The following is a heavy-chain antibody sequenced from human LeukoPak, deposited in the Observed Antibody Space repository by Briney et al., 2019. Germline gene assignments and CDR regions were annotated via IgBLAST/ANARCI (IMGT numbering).Heavy chain of an antibody. CDR3: AMASSTSSGWFDP. CDR2: ISGSGGST. J-gene: IGHJ5*02. V-gene: IGHV3-23*01. Sequence: PGGSLTLSCAVFGFTFSSYSMTWVRRAPGKGMEWVSTISGSGGSTYYADSVKGRFTISRDNSKNTLYLQMNSLRAEDMAVYHCAMASSTSSGWFDPWGQGTPVTVSS. D-gene: IGHD2-2*01. CDR1: GFTFSSYS.